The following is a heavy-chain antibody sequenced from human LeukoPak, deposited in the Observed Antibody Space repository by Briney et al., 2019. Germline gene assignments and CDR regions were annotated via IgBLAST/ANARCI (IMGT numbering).Heavy chain of an antibody. CDR1: GGSFSDYY. CDR3: ARAGELRYMDV. D-gene: IGHD3-16*01. CDR2: IKGTGLTT. J-gene: IGHJ6*03. V-gene: IGHV3-11*04. Sequence: LSLTCAVYGGSFSDYYMSWIRQAPGKGLEWVSTIKGTGLTTYYADSVKGRFTISRDNAKNSLFPQMSSLRADNTAIYYCARAGELRYMDVWGKGTAVTVSS.